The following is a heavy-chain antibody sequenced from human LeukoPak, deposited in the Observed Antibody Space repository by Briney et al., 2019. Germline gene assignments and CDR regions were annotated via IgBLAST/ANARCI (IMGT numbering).Heavy chain of an antibody. V-gene: IGHV1-24*01. CDR1: GYTLTELS. Sequence: ASVKVSCKVSGYTLTELSMHWVRQAPGKGLEWMGGFDPEDGETIYAQKFQGRVTMTEDTSTDTAYMELSSRRSQDTAVYYCATWLRGPLYAFDIWGQGTMVTVSS. D-gene: IGHD5-12*01. J-gene: IGHJ3*02. CDR2: FDPEDGET. CDR3: ATWLRGPLYAFDI.